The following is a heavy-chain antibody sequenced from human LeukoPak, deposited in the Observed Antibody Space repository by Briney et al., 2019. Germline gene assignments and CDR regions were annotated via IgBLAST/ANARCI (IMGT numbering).Heavy chain of an antibody. CDR2: VYYSGST. Sequence: SETLSLTCAVSGGSIITNSYYWDWVRQPPGKGLEWIGSVYYSGSTYYTPSLKSRVTISVDTSKNQFSLKLSSVTAADTAVYYCARAGGTPASFDYWGQGTLVTVSS. CDR1: GGSIITNSYY. D-gene: IGHD2-2*01. V-gene: IGHV4-39*07. J-gene: IGHJ4*02. CDR3: ARAGGTPASFDY.